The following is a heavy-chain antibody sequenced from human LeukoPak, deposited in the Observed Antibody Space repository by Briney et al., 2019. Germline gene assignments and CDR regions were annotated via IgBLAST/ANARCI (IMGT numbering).Heavy chain of an antibody. CDR3: ARDPYDSGGYYSGHAFDI. CDR2: IYYSGST. V-gene: IGHV4-59*11. J-gene: IGHJ3*02. CDR1: GGSISSHY. D-gene: IGHD3-22*01. Sequence: SETLSLTCTVSGGSISSHYWSWIRQPPGKGLEWIGYIYYSGSTNYNPSLKSRVTISVDTSKNQFSLKLSSVTAADTAVYYCARDPYDSGGYYSGHAFDIWGQGTMVTVSS.